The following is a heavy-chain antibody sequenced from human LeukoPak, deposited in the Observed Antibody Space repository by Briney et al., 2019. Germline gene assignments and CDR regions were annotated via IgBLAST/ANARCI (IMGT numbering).Heavy chain of an antibody. Sequence: SETLSLTCAVYGGSFSGYYWSWIRQPPGKGLEWIGEINNSGSTNYNPSLKSRVTISGDTSKNQFALKLSSVTAADPAVYDCARGNFGYCSSTSCYNYYGMDVWGQGTTVTVSS. J-gene: IGHJ6*02. CDR2: INNSGST. D-gene: IGHD2-2*02. CDR3: ARGNFGYCSSTSCYNYYGMDV. CDR1: GGSFSGYY. V-gene: IGHV4-34*01.